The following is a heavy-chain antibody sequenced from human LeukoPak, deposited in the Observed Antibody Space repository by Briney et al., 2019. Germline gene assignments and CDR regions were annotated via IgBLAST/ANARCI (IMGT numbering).Heavy chain of an antibody. Sequence: SETLSLTCTVSGGSISSSSYYWGWIRQPPGKGLEWIGSIYYSGSTYYNPSLKSRVTISVDTSKNQFSLKLSSVTAADTAVYYCVRRVDDGWFDPWGQGTLVTVSS. CDR1: GGSISSSSYY. CDR2: IYYSGST. CDR3: VRRVDDGWFDP. J-gene: IGHJ5*02. V-gene: IGHV4-39*01. D-gene: IGHD1-1*01.